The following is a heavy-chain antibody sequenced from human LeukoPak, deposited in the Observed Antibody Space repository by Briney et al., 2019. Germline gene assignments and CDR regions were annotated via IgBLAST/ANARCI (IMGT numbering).Heavy chain of an antibody. CDR2: INPSGGST. D-gene: IGHD2-2*01. Sequence: GASVKVSCKASGYTFTSYYMHWVRQAPGQGLEWMGIINPSGGSTSYAQKFQGRVTMTRDTSTSTVYMELSSLRSEDTAVYYCARRVVVVPAAPTPGDNWSDPWGQGTLVTVSS. CDR3: ARRVVVVPAAPTPGDNWSDP. J-gene: IGHJ5*02. CDR1: GYTFTSYY. V-gene: IGHV1-46*01.